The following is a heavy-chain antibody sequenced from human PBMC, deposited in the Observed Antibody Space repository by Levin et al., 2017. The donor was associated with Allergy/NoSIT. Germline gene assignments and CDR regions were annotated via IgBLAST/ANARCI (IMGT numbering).Heavy chain of an antibody. Sequence: GGSLRLSCAASGFTFSNYGMHWVRQAPGKGLEWVAVIWYDGSNKYYTDSVKGRFTISRDNSKNTLYLQMNSLRAEDTAVYYCTMGMSGSGPEDFDYWGQGTLVTVSS. CDR1: GFTFSNYG. CDR3: TMGMSGSGPEDFDY. CDR2: IWYDGSNK. D-gene: IGHD3-10*01. J-gene: IGHJ4*02. V-gene: IGHV3-33*01.